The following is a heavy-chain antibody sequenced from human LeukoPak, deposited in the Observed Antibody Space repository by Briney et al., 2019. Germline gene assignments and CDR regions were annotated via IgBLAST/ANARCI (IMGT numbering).Heavy chain of an antibody. J-gene: IGHJ6*03. Sequence: GGSLRLSCAASGFTVSSNYMSWVRQAPGKGLEWVSVIYSGGSTYYADSVKGRFTISRDNSKNTLYLQMNGLRAEDTAVYYCARVVDKFLPKRTMVRGVLQPNMDVWGKGTTITVSS. CDR1: GFTVSSNY. D-gene: IGHD3-10*01. CDR3: ARVVDKFLPKRTMVRGVLQPNMDV. CDR2: IYSGGST. V-gene: IGHV3-53*01.